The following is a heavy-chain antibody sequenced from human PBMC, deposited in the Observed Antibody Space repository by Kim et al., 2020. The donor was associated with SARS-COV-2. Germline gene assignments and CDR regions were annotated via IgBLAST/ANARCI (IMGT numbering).Heavy chain of an antibody. Sequence: GGSLRLSCAAYGFTFSDYYMSWIRQAPGKGLEWIAYIGSSGNNIFYADSVKGRFVMSRDNEKKLLYLQMNSLGVDDTAVYYCARDDKPHHWFDPWGQGTQVTVSS. CDR2: IGSSGNNI. CDR1: GFTFSDYY. J-gene: IGHJ5*02. CDR3: ARDDKPHHWFDP. V-gene: IGHV3-11*01.